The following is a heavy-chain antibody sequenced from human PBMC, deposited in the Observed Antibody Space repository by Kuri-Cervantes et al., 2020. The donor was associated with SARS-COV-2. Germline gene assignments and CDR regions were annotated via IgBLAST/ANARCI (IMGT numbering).Heavy chain of an antibody. V-gene: IGHV1-2*02. CDR3: ARDSLTIFGAARGSRPYNWFDP. Sequence: ASVKVSCKASGYTFTGYYMHWVRQAPGQGPEWMGWINPNSGGTNYAQKFQGRVTMTRDTSISTAYMELSRLRSDDTAVYYCARDSLTIFGAARGSRPYNWFDPWGQGTLVTVSS. CDR1: GYTFTGYY. D-gene: IGHD3-3*01. CDR2: INPNSGGT. J-gene: IGHJ5*02.